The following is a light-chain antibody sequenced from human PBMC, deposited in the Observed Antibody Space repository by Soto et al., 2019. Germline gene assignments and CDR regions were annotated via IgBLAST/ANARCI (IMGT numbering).Light chain of an antibody. CDR1: QSISSW. J-gene: IGKJ1*01. CDR2: DAS. CDR3: QQYNNYSPRT. V-gene: IGKV1-5*01. Sequence: DIQMTQSPSTLSASVGDRVAITCRASQSISSWLAWYQQKPGKAPKLLIYDASSVESGVPSRFSGSGSGTEFTLTIRSLQPDDFATYYCQQYNNYSPRTFGQGTKVEIK.